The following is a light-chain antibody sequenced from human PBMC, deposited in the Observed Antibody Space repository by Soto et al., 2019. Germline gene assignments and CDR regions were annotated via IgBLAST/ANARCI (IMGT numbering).Light chain of an antibody. Sequence: AIQMAQSPSSLSASVGDRVTITCRASQGIGNDVGWFQQKPGKAPKLLIYAAATLQSGVPSRFSGSSSGTDFTLTISSLQPEDFATYYCLQDHNYPLTFGGGTKV. CDR3: LQDHNYPLT. V-gene: IGKV1-6*02. J-gene: IGKJ4*01. CDR1: QGIGND. CDR2: AAA.